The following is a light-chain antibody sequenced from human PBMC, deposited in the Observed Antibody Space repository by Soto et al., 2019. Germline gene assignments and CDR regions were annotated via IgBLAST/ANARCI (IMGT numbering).Light chain of an antibody. J-gene: IGKJ4*01. CDR1: QSVSSY. CDR3: QQYGNSPLT. CDR2: DAS. Sequence: EIVMTQSPATLSVSPGERATLSCRASQSVSSYLAWYQQKPDQAPRLLIYDASNRATGIPARFSGSGSGTDLTLTISRLEPEDFAVFYCQQYGNSPLTFGGGTKVDNK. V-gene: IGKV3-20*01.